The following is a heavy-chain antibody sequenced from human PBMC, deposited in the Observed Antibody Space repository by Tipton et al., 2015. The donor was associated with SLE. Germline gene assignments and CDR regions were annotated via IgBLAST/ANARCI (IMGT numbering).Heavy chain of an antibody. J-gene: IGHJ4*02. CDR1: GGSIRSDDYY. CDR3: ARALWKGGDY. D-gene: IGHD1-1*01. V-gene: IGHV4-31*03. CDR2: INYGGST. Sequence: TLSPTCTVSGGSIRSDDYYWTWIRQHPGKGLEWIGHINYGGSTYYKPSLKSRLTISVDTSKNQFSLKLSSVTAADTAVYYCARALWKGGDYWGQGTLVTVSS.